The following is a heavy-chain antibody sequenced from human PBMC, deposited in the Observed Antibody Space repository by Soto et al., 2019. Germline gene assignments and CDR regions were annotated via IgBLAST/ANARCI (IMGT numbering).Heavy chain of an antibody. J-gene: IGHJ4*02. Sequence: PGGSLRLSCAASGSTFSSYAMSWVRQAPGKGLEWVSAISGSGGSTYYADSVKGRFTIPRDNSKNTLYLQMNSLRAEDTAVYYCAKDGIVVVPAAYDCNNGVCYTPYFDYWGQGTLVTVSS. CDR2: ISGSGGST. D-gene: IGHD2-8*01. CDR1: GSTFSSYA. V-gene: IGHV3-23*01. CDR3: AKDGIVVVPAAYDCNNGVCYTPYFDY.